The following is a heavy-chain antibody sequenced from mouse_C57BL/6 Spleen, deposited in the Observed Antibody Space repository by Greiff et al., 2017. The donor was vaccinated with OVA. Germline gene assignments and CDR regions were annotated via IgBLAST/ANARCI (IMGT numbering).Heavy chain of an antibody. CDR2: IYPGDGDT. CDR3: ARDGSPAYYFDY. D-gene: IGHD1-1*01. J-gene: IGHJ2*01. V-gene: IGHV1-82*01. Sequence: QVQLQQSGPELVKPGASVTISCKASGYAFSSSWMNWVKQRPGKGLEWIGRIYPGDGDTNYNGQFKGKATLTADKSSSTAYMQLSSLTSEDSAVYFCARDGSPAYYFDYWGQGTTLTVSS. CDR1: GYAFSSSW.